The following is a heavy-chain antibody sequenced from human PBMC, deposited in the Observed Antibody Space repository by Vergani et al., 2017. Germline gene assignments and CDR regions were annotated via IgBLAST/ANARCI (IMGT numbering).Heavy chain of an antibody. Sequence: QVQLQESGPGLVKPSETLSLTCTVSGYSISSGYYWGWIRQPPGKGLEWIGSIYHSGSTYYNPSLKSRVTISVDTSKNQFSLKLSSVTAADTAVYYCARDGTDMVRGVIIIHWFDPWGQGTLVTVSS. J-gene: IGHJ5*02. CDR2: IYHSGST. CDR3: ARDGTDMVRGVIIIHWFDP. V-gene: IGHV4-38-2*02. D-gene: IGHD3-10*01. CDR1: GYSISSGYY.